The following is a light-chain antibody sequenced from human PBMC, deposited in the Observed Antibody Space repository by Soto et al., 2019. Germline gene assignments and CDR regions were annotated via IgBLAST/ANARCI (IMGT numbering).Light chain of an antibody. CDR3: SSYAGNKVI. J-gene: IGLJ2*01. V-gene: IGLV2-8*01. CDR1: SSDVGGYNY. CDR2: EVN. Sequence: QSALTQPPSASGSPGQSVTISCTGTSSDVGGYNYVSWYQQHPGKAPKLMIYEVNKRSSGVPDRFSGSKSGNTASLTVSGLQAEDEADYYCSSYAGNKVIFGGGTKLTVL.